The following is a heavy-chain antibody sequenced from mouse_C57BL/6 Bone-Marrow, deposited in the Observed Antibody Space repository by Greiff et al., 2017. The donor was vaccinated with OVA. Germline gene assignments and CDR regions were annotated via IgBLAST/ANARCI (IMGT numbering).Heavy chain of an antibody. D-gene: IGHD3-1*01. J-gene: IGHJ3*01. CDR1: GFTFSSYA. V-gene: IGHV5-4*03. CDR3: ARAKTRVWFAY. CDR2: ISDGGSYT. Sequence: DVKLVESGGGLVKPGGSLKLSCAASGFTFSSYAMSWVRQTPEKRLEWVATISDGGSYTYYPDNVKGRFTISRDNAKNNLYLQMSHLKSEDTAMYYCARAKTRVWFAYWGQGTLVTVSA.